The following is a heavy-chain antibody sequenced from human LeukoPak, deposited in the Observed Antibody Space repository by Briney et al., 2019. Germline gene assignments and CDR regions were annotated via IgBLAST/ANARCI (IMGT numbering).Heavy chain of an antibody. Sequence: PGRSLRLSCAASGFTFSNYGMHWVRQAPGKGLEWVAVIWYDGSNKYYADSVKGRFTISRDNSKNTLYLQMNSLRAEDTAVYYCARGDYYDGSGYSQYFQHWGQGTLVTVSS. J-gene: IGHJ1*01. CDR3: ARGDYYDGSGYSQYFQH. D-gene: IGHD3-22*01. CDR1: GFTFSNYG. V-gene: IGHV3-33*01. CDR2: IWYDGSNK.